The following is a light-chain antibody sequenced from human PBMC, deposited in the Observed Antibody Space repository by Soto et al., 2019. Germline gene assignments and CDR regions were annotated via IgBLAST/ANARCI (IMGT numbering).Light chain of an antibody. CDR1: QVIGSRY. Sequence: EIVMTQSPGTLSLSPGERATISCRASQVIGSRYLAWYHQQSGQAPRLLIYGASSRATGIPDRFSGSGYGTDFTLTISRLEPEDFGVYYCQQFGSSIPHTFGQGTKLEIK. V-gene: IGKV3-20*01. CDR2: GAS. CDR3: QQFGSSIPHT. J-gene: IGKJ2*01.